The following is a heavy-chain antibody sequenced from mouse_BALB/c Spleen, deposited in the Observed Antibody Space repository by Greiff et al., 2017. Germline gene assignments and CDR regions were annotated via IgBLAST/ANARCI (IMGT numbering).Heavy chain of an antibody. D-gene: IGHD2-14*01. CDR2: ISYSGST. CDR1: GYSITSDYA. CDR3: ARGEKLGYRWFAY. J-gene: IGHJ3*01. V-gene: IGHV3-2*02. Sequence: EVQLVESGPGLVKPSQSLSLTCTVTGYSITSDYAWNWIRQFPGNKLEWMGYISYSGSTSYNPSLKSRISITRDTSKNQFFLQLNSVTTEDTATYYCARGEKLGYRWFAYWGQGTLVTVSA.